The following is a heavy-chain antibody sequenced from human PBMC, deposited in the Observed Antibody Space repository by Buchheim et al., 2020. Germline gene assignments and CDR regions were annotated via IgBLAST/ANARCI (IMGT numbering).Heavy chain of an antibody. D-gene: IGHD6-13*01. CDR1: GFDFSAYG. V-gene: IGHV3-30*03. Sequence: LVESGGGVVQPGTSLTLSCVASGFDFSAYGMHWVRQAPGKGLEWVAFISYDKSAKYNVDSVRGRFTVSRDNSKKTLNLQMNSLTREDTAVYYCARDADVLSSSYDPPYFDYWGQGTL. CDR3: ARDADVLSSSYDPPYFDY. CDR2: ISYDKSAK. J-gene: IGHJ4*02.